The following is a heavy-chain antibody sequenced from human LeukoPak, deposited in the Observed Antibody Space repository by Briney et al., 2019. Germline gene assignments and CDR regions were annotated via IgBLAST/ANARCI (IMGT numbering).Heavy chain of an antibody. V-gene: IGHV1-24*01. CDR1: GYTLTELS. CDR2: FDPEDGET. D-gene: IGHD6-13*01. J-gene: IGHJ3*02. CDR3: ATVSRSSSWFDAFDI. Sequence: WASVKVSCKVSGYTLTELSMHWVRQAPGKGLEWMGGFDPEDGETIYAQKFQGRVTMTEDTSTDTAYMELSSLRSEDTAVYYCATVSRSSSWFDAFDIWGRGTMVTVSS.